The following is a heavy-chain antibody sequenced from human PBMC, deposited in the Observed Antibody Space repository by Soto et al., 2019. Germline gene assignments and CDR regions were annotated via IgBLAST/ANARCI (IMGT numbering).Heavy chain of an antibody. CDR1: GGSFSGYY. Sequence: LSLTCAVYGGSFSGYYWSWIRQPPGKGLEWIGEINHSGSTNYNPSLKSRVTISVDTSKNQFSLKLSSVTAADTAVYYCARANSRRYWFDPWGQGTLVTVSS. J-gene: IGHJ5*02. CDR2: INHSGST. D-gene: IGHD2-8*01. V-gene: IGHV4-34*01. CDR3: ARANSRRYWFDP.